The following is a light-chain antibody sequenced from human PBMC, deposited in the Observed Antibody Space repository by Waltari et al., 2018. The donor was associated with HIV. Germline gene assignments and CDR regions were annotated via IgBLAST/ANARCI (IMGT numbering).Light chain of an antibody. Sequence: DIQMTQSPSSLSASVGDRVTITCQASQSISGYLNWYQQKPGKAPKLLIYAASSLQSGVPSRFTGSGSGTDFTLTISNLQPDDFATYYCQQSYSTVTFGQGTRLEIK. J-gene: IGKJ5*01. CDR2: AAS. CDR3: QQSYSTVT. V-gene: IGKV1-39*01. CDR1: QSISGY.